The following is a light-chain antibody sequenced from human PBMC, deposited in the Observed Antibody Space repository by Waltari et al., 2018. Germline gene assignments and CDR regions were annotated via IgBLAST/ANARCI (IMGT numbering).Light chain of an antibody. V-gene: IGKV1-8*01. Sequence: AIQMTQSPSSLSASIGDRVTITCRPSQGISSYLAWYQQKPGTAPKLLIYAASTLQSGVPSRFSGSGSGTDFTLTISCLQSEDFATYYCQQYYSYLPITFGQGTRLDLK. J-gene: IGKJ5*01. CDR3: QQYYSYLPIT. CDR1: QGISSY. CDR2: AAS.